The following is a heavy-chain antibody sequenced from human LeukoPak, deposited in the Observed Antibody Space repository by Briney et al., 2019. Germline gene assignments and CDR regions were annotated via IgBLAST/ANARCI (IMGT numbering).Heavy chain of an antibody. CDR1: GGSISSSSYY. V-gene: IGHV4-39*01. Sequence: PSETLSLTCTVSGGSISSSSYYWGWIRQPPGKGLEWIGSIYYSGSTYYNPSLKSRVTISVDTSKNQFSLKLSSVTAADTAVYYCARHGPLRPENYYYGMDVWGQGTTVTVSS. D-gene: IGHD5/OR15-5a*01. CDR2: IYYSGST. J-gene: IGHJ6*02. CDR3: ARHGPLRPENYYYGMDV.